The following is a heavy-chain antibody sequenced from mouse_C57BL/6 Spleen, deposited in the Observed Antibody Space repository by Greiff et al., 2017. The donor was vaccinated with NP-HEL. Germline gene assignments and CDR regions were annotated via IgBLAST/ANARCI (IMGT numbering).Heavy chain of an antibody. V-gene: IGHV1-82*01. J-gene: IGHJ1*03. CDR3: ARGEVYCDV. Sequence: VQLQQSGPELVKPGASVKISCKASGYAFSSSWMNWVKQRPGKGLEWIGRIYPGDGDTNYNGKFKGKATLTADKSSSTAYMQLSSLTSEDSAVYFGARGEVYCDVWGTGTTVTVSS. CDR2: IYPGDGDT. CDR1: GYAFSSSW.